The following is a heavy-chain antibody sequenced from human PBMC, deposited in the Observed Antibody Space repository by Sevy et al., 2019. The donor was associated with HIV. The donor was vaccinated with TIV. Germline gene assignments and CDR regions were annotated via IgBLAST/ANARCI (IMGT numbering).Heavy chain of an antibody. D-gene: IGHD4-17*01. J-gene: IGHJ6*02. V-gene: IGHV1-2*02. CDR2: INPNNGGT. CDR1: RYTFTDYY. Sequence: ASVKVSCKAARYTFTDYYVHWVRQGPGQGLEWMGWINPNNGGTKYAQRFQGRVTMTRDTSINTAYMELGSLTSDDTAAYYCARLTTMPTSDDYGRDVWGQGTTVTVSS. CDR3: ARLTTMPTSDDYGRDV.